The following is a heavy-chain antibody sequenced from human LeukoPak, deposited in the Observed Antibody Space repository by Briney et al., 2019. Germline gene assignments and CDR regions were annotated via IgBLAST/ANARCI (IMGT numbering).Heavy chain of an antibody. CDR3: ARRRAAAGTRYWYFDL. D-gene: IGHD6-13*01. J-gene: IGHJ2*01. Sequence: SETLSLTCTVSGGSISTSNYYWGWIRQPPGKGLEWIGNIFYSGSTYYSPSLKSRVTISLDTSRNQLSLKLTSVTAADTAVYYCARRRAAAGTRYWYFDLWGRGTLVTVSS. CDR2: IFYSGST. V-gene: IGHV4-39*07. CDR1: GGSISTSNYY.